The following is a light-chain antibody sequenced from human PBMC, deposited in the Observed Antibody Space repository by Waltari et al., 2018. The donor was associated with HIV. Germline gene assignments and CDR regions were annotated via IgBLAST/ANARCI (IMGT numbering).Light chain of an antibody. J-gene: IGKJ2*01. Sequence: DIQLAQSPSSLSASIGDRITITCQASQDISNYLNWYQHKPGKAPKLLIYDASNLQTGVPSRFSGSGSGTDFIFTITSLQPEDFATYYCQQFDHLPYTFGQGTRLEIK. CDR3: QQFDHLPYT. V-gene: IGKV1-33*01. CDR1: QDISNY. CDR2: DAS.